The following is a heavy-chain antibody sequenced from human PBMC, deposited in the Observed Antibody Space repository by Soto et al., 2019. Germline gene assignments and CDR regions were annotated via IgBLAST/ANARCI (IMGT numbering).Heavy chain of an antibody. CDR3: ARDGEDCSGGSCYSPGYYYYYGMDV. CDR2: IIPILGIA. Sequence: ASVKVSCKASGGTFSSYTISWVRQAPGQGLEWMGRIIPILGIANYAQKFQGRVTITADKSTSTAYMELSSLRSEDTAVYYCARDGEDCSGGSCYSPGYYYYYGMDVWGQGTTVTVSS. CDR1: GGTFSSYT. V-gene: IGHV1-69*04. J-gene: IGHJ6*02. D-gene: IGHD2-15*01.